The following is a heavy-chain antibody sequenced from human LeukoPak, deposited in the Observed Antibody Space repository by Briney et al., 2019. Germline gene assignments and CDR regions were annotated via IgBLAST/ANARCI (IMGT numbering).Heavy chain of an antibody. CDR3: AREQVVPAALWFDP. V-gene: IGHV4-4*07. CDR1: GGSISSYY. J-gene: IGHJ5*02. CDR2: IYTSGST. Sequence: SETLSLTCTVSGGSISSYYWSWIRQPAGKGLEWIGRIYTSGSTNYNPSLKSRVTMSVDTSKNQFSLKLSSVTAADTAVYYCAREQVVPAALWFDPWGQGTLVTVSS. D-gene: IGHD2-2*01.